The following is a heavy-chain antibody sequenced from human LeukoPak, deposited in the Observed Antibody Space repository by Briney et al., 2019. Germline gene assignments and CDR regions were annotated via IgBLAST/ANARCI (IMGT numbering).Heavy chain of an antibody. CDR1: GGSISSGTNY. Sequence: PSQTLSLTCTVSGGSISSGTNYWSWIRQPAGKGLEWIGRISTSGSTNYNPSLKSRVTISSDTSKNQFSLKLTSVTAADTAVYFCAGGPETDYFDSWGQGTLVTVSS. CDR2: ISTSGST. CDR3: AGGPETDYFDS. V-gene: IGHV4-61*02. J-gene: IGHJ4*02. D-gene: IGHD2-15*01.